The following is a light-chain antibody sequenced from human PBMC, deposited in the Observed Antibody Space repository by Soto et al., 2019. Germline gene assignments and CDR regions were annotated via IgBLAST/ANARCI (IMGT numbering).Light chain of an antibody. J-gene: IGKJ1*01. Sequence: ETRITQSPSTLSASVGDRVTITCRASQSVSMWLAWFQQKPGKAPRLLIYDASKLESGVPSRFSGSGSGTEFTLTISSLQPEDSATYYCQQYNTYLTWAFGQGTKVDIK. CDR2: DAS. V-gene: IGKV1-5*01. CDR1: QSVSMW. CDR3: QQYNTYLTWA.